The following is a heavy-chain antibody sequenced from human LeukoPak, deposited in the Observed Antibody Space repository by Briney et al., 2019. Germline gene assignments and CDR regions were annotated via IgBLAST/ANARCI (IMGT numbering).Heavy chain of an antibody. D-gene: IGHD6-19*01. CDR2: IYQRGGT. V-gene: IGHV4-4*02. CDR1: VGSIISSNW. Sequence: SETLSLTCAVSVGSIISSNWWGWVRQPPGKGLEWIGEIYQRGGTNYNPSLKSPVTISVDKSKNQFSLKLSSVTAADTAVYYCARGAIAVAGFDYWGRGTLVSVSS. CDR3: ARGAIAVAGFDY. J-gene: IGHJ4*02.